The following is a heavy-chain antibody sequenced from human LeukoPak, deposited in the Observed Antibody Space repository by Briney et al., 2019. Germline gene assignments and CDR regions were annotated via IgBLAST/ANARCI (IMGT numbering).Heavy chain of an antibody. V-gene: IGHV4-34*01. D-gene: IGHD3-10*01. CDR1: GGSFSGYY. CDR2: INHSGST. J-gene: IGHJ6*02. Sequence: LETLSLTCAVYGGSFSGYYWSWIRQPPGKGLEWIGEINHSGSTNYNPSLKSRVTISVDTSKNQFSLKLSSVTAADTAVYYCARAGGRSVGYYYGSGSYYANAGYYYGMDVWGQGTTVTVSS. CDR3: ARAGGRSVGYYYGSGSYYANAGYYYGMDV.